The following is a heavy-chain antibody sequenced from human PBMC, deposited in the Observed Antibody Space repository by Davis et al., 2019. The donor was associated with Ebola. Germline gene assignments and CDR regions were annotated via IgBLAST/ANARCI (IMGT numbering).Heavy chain of an antibody. CDR2: IYYSGST. CDR3: ARRGIVSGSYIPFDY. V-gene: IGHV4-39*01. CDR1: GGSISSSNW. D-gene: IGHD1-26*01. Sequence: PSETLSLTCAVSGGSISSSNWWSWVRQPPGKGLEWIGSIYYSGSTYYNPSLKSRVTISVDTSKNQFSLKLSSVTAADTAVYYCARRGIVSGSYIPFDYWGQGTLVTVSS. J-gene: IGHJ4*02.